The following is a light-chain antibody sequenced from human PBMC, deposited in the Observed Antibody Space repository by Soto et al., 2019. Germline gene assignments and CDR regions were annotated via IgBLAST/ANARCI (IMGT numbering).Light chain of an antibody. CDR2: DAS. Sequence: DIQMTQSPSTLSASVGDRVTITCRASQSISSWLAWYQQKQGNAPTLLLYDASILESGVPSRFSGSGSGTKFTLTSSSLQPYDFSSCHYHQYNRYSFGQGTKVEIK. CDR3: HQYNRYS. J-gene: IGKJ2*01. V-gene: IGKV1-5*01. CDR1: QSISSW.